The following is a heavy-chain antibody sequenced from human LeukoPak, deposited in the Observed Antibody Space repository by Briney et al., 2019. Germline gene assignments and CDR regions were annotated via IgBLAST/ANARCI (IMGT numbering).Heavy chain of an antibody. Sequence: GGSLRLSCAASGFTFSSYAMSWVRQAPGKGLEWVSAISSSGGSTYYADSVKGRFTISKDNSKNTLYLQMNSLRAEDTAVYYCAKGAQLDDDSSGYYLYWVQGTMVTVPS. CDR2: ISSSGGST. CDR1: GFTFSSYA. V-gene: IGHV3-23*01. CDR3: AKGAQLDDDSSGYYLY. D-gene: IGHD3-22*01. J-gene: IGHJ4*02.